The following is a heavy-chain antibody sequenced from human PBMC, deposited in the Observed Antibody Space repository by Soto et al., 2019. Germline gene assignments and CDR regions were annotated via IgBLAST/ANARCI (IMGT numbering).Heavy chain of an antibody. CDR3: ARDRRRLAY. D-gene: IGHD6-25*01. V-gene: IGHV3-11*01. CDR1: GFTFSDYY. CDR2: ISNSGSTK. J-gene: IGHJ4*02. Sequence: GGSLRLACAASGFTFSDYYMSWIRQAPGKGLEWVAYISNSGSTKYYVDSVKGRFTISRDNAKNSLYLQMNSLRAEDTAVYYCARDRRRLAYWGQGTLVTVSS.